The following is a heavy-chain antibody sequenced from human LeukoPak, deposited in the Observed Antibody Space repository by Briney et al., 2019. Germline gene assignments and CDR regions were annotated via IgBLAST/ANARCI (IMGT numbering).Heavy chain of an antibody. J-gene: IGHJ4*02. CDR1: GFTVSSNY. Sequence: PGGSLRLSCAASGFTVSSNYMSWVRQAPGKGLEWVSVIYSGGSTYYAGSVKGRFTISRDNSKNTLYLQMNSLRAEDTAVYCCARDLLVYYGSGSYYNSWGQGTLVTVSS. CDR2: IYSGGST. V-gene: IGHV3-66*02. CDR3: ARDLLVYYGSGSYYNS. D-gene: IGHD3-10*01.